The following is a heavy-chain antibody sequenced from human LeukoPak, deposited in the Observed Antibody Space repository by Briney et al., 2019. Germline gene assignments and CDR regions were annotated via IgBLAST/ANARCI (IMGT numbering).Heavy chain of an antibody. D-gene: IGHD6-13*01. CDR3: ARQDMGMAAAIDY. Sequence: ASVKVSCKASRGTFSSYAISWVRQAPGQGLEWMGGIIPIFGTANYAQKFQGRVTITADESTSTAYMELSSLRSEDTAVYYCARQDMGMAAAIDYWGQGTLVTVSS. V-gene: IGHV1-69*13. CDR1: RGTFSSYA. J-gene: IGHJ4*02. CDR2: IIPIFGTA.